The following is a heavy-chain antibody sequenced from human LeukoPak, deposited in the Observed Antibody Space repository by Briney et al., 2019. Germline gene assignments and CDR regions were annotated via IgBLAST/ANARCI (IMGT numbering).Heavy chain of an antibody. CDR2: INQSGST. Sequence: SETLSLTCAAYGGSFSGYYWSWIRQPPGKGLEWIGEINQSGSTNYNPSLKSRVTISVDTSKNQFSLKLSSVTAADTAMYYCARGDLVILPAVNYYYYYMDVWGEGTTVTVSS. D-gene: IGHD2/OR15-2a*01. V-gene: IGHV4-34*01. CDR1: GGSFSGYY. J-gene: IGHJ6*03. CDR3: ARGDLVILPAVNYYYYYMDV.